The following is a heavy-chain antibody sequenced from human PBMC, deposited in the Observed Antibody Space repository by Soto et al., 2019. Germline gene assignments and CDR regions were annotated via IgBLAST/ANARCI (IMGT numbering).Heavy chain of an antibody. CDR1: GDSISSSTYY. V-gene: IGHV4-39*01. CDR3: ARPYFSSSSMFDY. CDR2: IYHTGTT. Sequence: PSETLSLTCTVSGDSISSSTYYWGWIRQPPGKGLEWIGCIYHTGTTYCNPSLKSRVTISVDTSKNQFSLKLSSVTAADTAVYYCARPYFSSSSMFDYWGQGTLVTVSS. J-gene: IGHJ4*02. D-gene: IGHD6-6*01.